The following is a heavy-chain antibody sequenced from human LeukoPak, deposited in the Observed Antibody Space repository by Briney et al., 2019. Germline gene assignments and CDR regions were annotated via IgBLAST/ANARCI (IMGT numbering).Heavy chain of an antibody. J-gene: IGHJ5*02. Sequence: VSVKVSCKTSGYSFTDYYMHWVRQAPGQGLEWMGWINPNSGGTSAAQKFQGRVTMTRDTSITTVYMEVSWLTSDDTAIYYCARADRLHGGPYLIGPWGQGTLVTVSS. D-gene: IGHD2-21*01. V-gene: IGHV1-2*02. CDR1: GYSFTDYY. CDR2: INPNSGGT. CDR3: ARADRLHGGPYLIGP.